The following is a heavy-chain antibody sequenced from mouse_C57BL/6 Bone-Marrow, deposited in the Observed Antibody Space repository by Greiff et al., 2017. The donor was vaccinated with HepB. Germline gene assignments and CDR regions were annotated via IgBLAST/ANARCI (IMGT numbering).Heavy chain of an antibody. J-gene: IGHJ3*01. D-gene: IGHD2-5*01. V-gene: IGHV5-9-1*02. Sequence: EVNVVESGEGLVKPGGSLKLSCAASGFTFSSYAMSWVRQTPEKRLEWVAYISSGGDYIYYADTVKGRFTISRDNARNTLYLQMSSLKSEDTAMYYCTRHYSILFAYWGQGTLVTVSA. CDR2: ISSGGDYI. CDR3: TRHYSILFAY. CDR1: GFTFSSYA.